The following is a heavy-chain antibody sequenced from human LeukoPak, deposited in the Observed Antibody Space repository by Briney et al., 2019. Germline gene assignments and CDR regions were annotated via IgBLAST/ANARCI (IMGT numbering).Heavy chain of an antibody. CDR3: AKGTSSGWYFDY. V-gene: IGHV3-30*02. CDR1: GFTFSSYG. J-gene: IGHJ4*02. CDR2: IRYDGSNK. Sequence: PRGSLRLSCAASGFTFSSYGMHSVRQAPGKGLEWVAFIRYDGSNKYYADSVKGRFTISRENSRNTLYLQMNSLRAEDTAVYYCAKGTSSGWYFDYWGQGTLVTVSS. D-gene: IGHD6-19*01.